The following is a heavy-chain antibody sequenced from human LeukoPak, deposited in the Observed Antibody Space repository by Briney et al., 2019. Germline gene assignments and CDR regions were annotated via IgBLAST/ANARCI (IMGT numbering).Heavy chain of an antibody. V-gene: IGHV4-30-2*01. CDR1: GGSISSGGYS. D-gene: IGHD3-3*01. Sequence: SETLSLTCAVSGGSISSGGYSWSWIRQPPGTGLEWIGYIYHSGSTYYNPSLKSRVTISVDRSKNQFSLKLSSVTAADTAVYYCARGGFGGPNWFDPWGQGTLVTVSS. CDR3: ARGGFGGPNWFDP. CDR2: IYHSGST. J-gene: IGHJ5*02.